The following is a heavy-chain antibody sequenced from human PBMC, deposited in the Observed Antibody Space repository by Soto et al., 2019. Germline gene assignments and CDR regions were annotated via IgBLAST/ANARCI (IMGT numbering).Heavy chain of an antibody. D-gene: IGHD2-15*01. J-gene: IGHJ5*02. V-gene: IGHV4-31*03. Sequence: SETLSLTCTVSGGSISSGGYYWSWIRQHPGKGLEWIGYIYYSGSTYYNPSLKSRVTISVDTSKNQFSLKLSPVTAADTAVYYCARVRYCSGGSCYPRFDPWGQGTLVTVSS. CDR1: GGSISSGGYY. CDR3: ARVRYCSGGSCYPRFDP. CDR2: IYYSGST.